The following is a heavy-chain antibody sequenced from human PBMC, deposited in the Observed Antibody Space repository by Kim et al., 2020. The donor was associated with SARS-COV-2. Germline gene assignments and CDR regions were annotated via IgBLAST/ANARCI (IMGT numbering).Heavy chain of an antibody. CDR1: GFTFSSYA. CDR2: ISYDGSNK. J-gene: IGHJ4*02. Sequence: GGSLRLSCAASGFTFSSYAMHWVRQAPGKGLEWVAVISYDGSNKYYADSVKGRFTISRDNSKNTLYLQMNSLRAEDTAVYYCARDRRLYGSGSYYAGGDYWGQGTLVTVSS. V-gene: IGHV3-30*04. D-gene: IGHD3-10*01. CDR3: ARDRRLYGSGSYYAGGDY.